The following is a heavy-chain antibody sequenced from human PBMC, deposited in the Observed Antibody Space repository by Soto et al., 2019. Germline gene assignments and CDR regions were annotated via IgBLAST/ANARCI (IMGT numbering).Heavy chain of an antibody. CDR3: AREWLRNVDY. D-gene: IGHD5-12*01. CDR1: GGSFSDYY. J-gene: IGHJ4*02. CDR2: INHRGRT. Sequence: SETLSLTCAVYGGSFSDYYWTWIRQPPGKGLEWIGEINHRGRTNHNPSIKSRVTISVDTSKNQFSLKLSSVTAADTAVYYCAREWLRNVDYWGQGIMVTVSS. V-gene: IGHV4-34*01.